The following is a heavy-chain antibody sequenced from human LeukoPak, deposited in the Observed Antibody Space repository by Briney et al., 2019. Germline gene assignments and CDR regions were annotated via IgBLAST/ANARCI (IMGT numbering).Heavy chain of an antibody. CDR1: GFTFSSYS. D-gene: IGHD4-23*01. V-gene: IGHV3-21*01. CDR3: ARDKDYGGDSYGDAFDI. Sequence: GGSLRLSCAASGFTFSSYSMNWVRQAPGKGLEWVLSFSSSSNYIYYADSLKGRFTISRDNAKNSLFLQMNNLRAEDTAVYYCARDKDYGGDSYGDAFDIWGQGTMVTVSS. CDR2: FSSSSNYI. J-gene: IGHJ3*02.